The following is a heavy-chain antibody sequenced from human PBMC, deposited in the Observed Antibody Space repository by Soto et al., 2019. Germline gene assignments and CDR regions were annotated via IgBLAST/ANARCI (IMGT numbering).Heavy chain of an antibody. CDR2: IKSKTDGGTT. D-gene: IGHD5-12*01. V-gene: IGHV3-15*01. CDR1: GFTFSNAW. CDR3: TTADVDIVATIKSHYYYYYYMDV. Sequence: GGSLRLSCAASGFTFSNAWMSWVRQAPGKGLEWVGRIKSKTDGGTTDYAAPVKGRFTISRDDSKNTLYLQMNSLKTEDTAVYYCTTADVDIVATIKSHYYYYYYMDVWGKGTTVTVSS. J-gene: IGHJ6*03.